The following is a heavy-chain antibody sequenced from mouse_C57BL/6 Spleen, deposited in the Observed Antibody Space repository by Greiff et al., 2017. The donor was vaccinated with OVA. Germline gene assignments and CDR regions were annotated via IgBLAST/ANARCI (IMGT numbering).Heavy chain of an antibody. V-gene: IGHV5-4*01. CDR2: ISDGGSYT. CDR3: ARELGYDYGYFDY. CDR1: GFTFSSYA. J-gene: IGHJ2*01. D-gene: IGHD2-4*01. Sequence: EVKVVESGGGLVKPGGSLKLSCAASGFTFSSYAMSWVRQTPEKRLEWVATISDGGSYTYYPDNVKGRFTISRDNAKNNLYLQMSHLKSEDTAMYYCARELGYDYGYFDYWGQGTTLTVSS.